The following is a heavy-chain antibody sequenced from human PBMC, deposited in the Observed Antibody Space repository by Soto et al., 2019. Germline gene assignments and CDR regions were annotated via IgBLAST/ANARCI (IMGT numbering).Heavy chain of an antibody. CDR1: GYTFTSYD. D-gene: IGHD2-2*01. CDR2: MNPNSGNT. V-gene: IGHV1-8*01. Sequence: QVQLVQSGAEVKKPGASVKVSCKASGYTFTSYDINWVRQATGQGLEWMGWMNPNSGNTGYAQKFQGRVTMTRNTSISTAYMELSSLRSEDTAVYYCARGPYCSSTSCQRFDAFDIWGQGTMVTVSS. J-gene: IGHJ3*02. CDR3: ARGPYCSSTSCQRFDAFDI.